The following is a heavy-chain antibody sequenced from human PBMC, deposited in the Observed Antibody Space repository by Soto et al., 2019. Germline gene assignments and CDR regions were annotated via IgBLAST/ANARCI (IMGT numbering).Heavy chain of an antibody. V-gene: IGHV4-59*12. CDR2: IYYSGST. J-gene: IGHJ6*02. CDR3: AREPRPHYYGVDV. CDR1: GGSISSYY. Sequence: SETLSLTCTVSGGSISSYYWSWIRQPPGKGLEWIGYIYYSGSTYYNPSLKSRVTISVDTSKNQFSLKLSSVTAADTAVYYCAREPRPHYYGVDVWGQGTTVTVSS.